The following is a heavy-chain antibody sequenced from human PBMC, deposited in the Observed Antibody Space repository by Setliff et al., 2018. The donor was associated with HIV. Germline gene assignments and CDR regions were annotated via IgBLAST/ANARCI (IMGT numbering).Heavy chain of an antibody. CDR1: GPSFPGYY. D-gene: IGHD3-10*01. V-gene: IGHV4-34*01. CDR2: INHSGVT. CDR3: AAKPMIRGRPFAF. Sequence: SETLSLTCAVYGPSFPGYYWNWIRQLPGKAFEWIGEINHSGVTYYNPSFKSRVNISLDLSKNQFSLRLTGLSGADTATYFCAAKPMIRGRPFAFWGQPTLVTVSS. J-gene: IGHJ4*02.